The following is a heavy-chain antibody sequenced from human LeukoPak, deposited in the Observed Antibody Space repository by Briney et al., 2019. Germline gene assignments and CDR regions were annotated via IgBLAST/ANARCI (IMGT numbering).Heavy chain of an antibody. J-gene: IGHJ3*02. CDR2: IYTSGST. D-gene: IGHD6-19*01. V-gene: IGHV4-61*02. CDR3: ARSKSSGWLDAFDI. Sequence: SETLSLTCAVSGGSISSGGYSWSWIRQPPGKGLEWIGRIYTSGSTNYNPSLKSRVTMSVDTSKNQFSLKLSSVTAADTAVYYCARSKSSGWLDAFDIWGQGTMVTVSS. CDR1: GGSISSGGYS.